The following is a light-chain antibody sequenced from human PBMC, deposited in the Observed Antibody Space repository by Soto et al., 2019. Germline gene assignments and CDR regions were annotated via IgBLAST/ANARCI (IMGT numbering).Light chain of an antibody. CDR3: QQYNDWPLT. Sequence: TLSVSPGEGLTLSCRASQSISRTLAWYQQRPGQAPRLLIYGASSRATGVPARFSGSGSGTEFTLTISSLQSEDFAVYYCQQYNDWPLTLGGGTKVDIK. CDR1: QSISRT. J-gene: IGKJ4*01. CDR2: GAS. V-gene: IGKV3-15*01.